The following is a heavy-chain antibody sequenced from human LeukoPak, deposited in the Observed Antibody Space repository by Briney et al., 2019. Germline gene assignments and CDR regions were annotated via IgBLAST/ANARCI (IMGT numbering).Heavy chain of an antibody. CDR3: AAAVTTLDY. CDR2: IYYSGST. D-gene: IGHD4-17*01. V-gene: IGHV4-30-4*01. Sequence: SETLSLTCTVSGGSISSGDYYCSWIRQPPGKGLEWIVYIYYSGSTYYNPSLKSRVTISVDTSKNQFSLKLSSVTAADTAVYYCAAAVTTLDYWGQGTLVTVSS. J-gene: IGHJ4*02. CDR1: GGSISSGDYY.